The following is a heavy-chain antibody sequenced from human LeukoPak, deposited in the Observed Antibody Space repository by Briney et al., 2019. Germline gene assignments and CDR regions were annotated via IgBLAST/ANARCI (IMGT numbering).Heavy chain of an antibody. V-gene: IGHV3-23*01. CDR1: GFTFSFSA. Sequence: GGSLRLSCAASGFTFSFSAMSWVRQAPGKGLEWVSTISDRGPTTYYADSVKGRFTISRDNSKSTLYLQMNSLRADDTAVYFCATPLFTSGWHYFDYWGQGTLVTVSS. J-gene: IGHJ4*02. CDR2: ISDRGPTT. CDR3: ATPLFTSGWHYFDY. D-gene: IGHD6-19*01.